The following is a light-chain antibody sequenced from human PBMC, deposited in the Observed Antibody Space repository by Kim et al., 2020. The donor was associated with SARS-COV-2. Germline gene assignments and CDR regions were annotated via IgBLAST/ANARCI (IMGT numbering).Light chain of an antibody. CDR3: HQRSRWPET. J-gene: IGKJ2*01. CDR2: DAA. V-gene: IGKV3-11*01. CDR1: RGVGGY. Sequence: WSPGEKATLPSRASRGVGGYLAGLQQRPGKAPRPLINDAAERTAGSQARLSGSGSGTNFTPTTSSREPDDFAVYYCHQRSRWPETFGQGTKVDIK.